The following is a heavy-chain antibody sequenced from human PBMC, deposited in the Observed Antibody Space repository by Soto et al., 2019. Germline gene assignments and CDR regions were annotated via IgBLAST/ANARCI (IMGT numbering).Heavy chain of an antibody. CDR3: AKEMFPRPVLDSSWPWGDY. CDR2: ISYDESHK. CDR1: GFTLRSYG. D-gene: IGHD6-13*01. V-gene: IGHV3-30*18. Sequence: QVQLVESGGGVVQPGKSLRLSCAASGFTLRSYGMHWVRQAPGKGLEWLAVISYDESHKYYADSVKGRFTISRDTSKNAVYLQMYSLRAEDTAVYYYAKEMFPRPVLDSSWPWGDYWGQGTAVTVSS. J-gene: IGHJ4*02.